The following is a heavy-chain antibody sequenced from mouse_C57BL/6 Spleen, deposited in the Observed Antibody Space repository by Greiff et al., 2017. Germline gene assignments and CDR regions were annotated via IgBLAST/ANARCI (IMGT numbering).Heavy chain of an antibody. CDR2: IRYDGSN. Sequence: EVQVVESGPGLVKPSQSLSLSCSASGYSFTSCYYCNWIRQPPGNKLEWVGFIRYDGSNNYNPSLKNRISLTLDTSKNQFFLKLNSVTTEDTAVYNCARFPDYFGSSCQFAYWGQGTLVTVSA. V-gene: IGHV3-6*01. D-gene: IGHD1-1*01. CDR1: GYSFTSCYY. CDR3: ARFPDYFGSSCQFAY. J-gene: IGHJ3*01.